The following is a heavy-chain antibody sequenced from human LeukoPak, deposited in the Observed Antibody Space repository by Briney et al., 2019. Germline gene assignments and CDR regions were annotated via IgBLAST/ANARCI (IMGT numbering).Heavy chain of an antibody. CDR1: GGSFSGYY. D-gene: IGHD3-10*01. J-gene: IGHJ3*01. CDR2: IYYNGKT. Sequence: NSSETLSLTCAVYGGSFSGYYWNWIRQHPGKGLEWIGYIYYNGKTYHNPSLKSRVTMSVDTSKNQFSLKLSSVTAADTAVYYCARVSLVREPGAFDLWGQGTMVTVSS. V-gene: IGHV4-34*09. CDR3: ARVSLVREPGAFDL.